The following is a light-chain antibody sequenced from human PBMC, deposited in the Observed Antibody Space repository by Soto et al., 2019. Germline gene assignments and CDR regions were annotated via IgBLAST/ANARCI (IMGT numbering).Light chain of an antibody. V-gene: IGLV2-23*02. J-gene: IGLJ1*01. Sequence: QSALTQPASVSGSPGQSITISCTGTSSDVGSYNLVSWYQQHPGKAPKLMIYEVSKRPSGVSNRFSGSKSGNTASLTISGLQAEDEADYYCCSYAGSSCYVFGTGTKLTVL. CDR3: CSYAGSSCYV. CDR2: EVS. CDR1: SSDVGSYNL.